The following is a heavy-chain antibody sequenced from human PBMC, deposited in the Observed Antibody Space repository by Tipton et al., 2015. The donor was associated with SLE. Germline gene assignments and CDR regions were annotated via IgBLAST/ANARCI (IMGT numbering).Heavy chain of an antibody. Sequence: TLSLTCTVSGGSISSSSYYWGWIRQPPGKGLEWIGSIYHSGNTYSNPSLKSRVTISVDTSKNQFSLKMSSVTAADTAVYYCARYSYRQGRWFDPWGQGTLVTVSS. D-gene: IGHD4-11*01. CDR2: IYHSGNT. CDR1: GGSISSSSYY. V-gene: IGHV4-39*01. CDR3: ARYSYRQGRWFDP. J-gene: IGHJ5*02.